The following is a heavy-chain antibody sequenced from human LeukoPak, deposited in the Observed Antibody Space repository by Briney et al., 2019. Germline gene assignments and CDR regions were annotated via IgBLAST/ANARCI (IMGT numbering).Heavy chain of an antibody. CDR1: GGSISTYY. V-gene: IGHV4-59*01. D-gene: IGHD5-18*01. J-gene: IGHJ4*02. Sequence: SETLSLTCTVSGGSISTYYWSWIRQPPGKGLEWIGYIYYSGSTNYNPSLKSRVTISVDTSKNQFSLKLISVTAADTAVYYCAREMRRGYTYGYDYWGQGTLVTVSS. CDR2: IYYSGST. CDR3: AREMRRGYTYGYDY.